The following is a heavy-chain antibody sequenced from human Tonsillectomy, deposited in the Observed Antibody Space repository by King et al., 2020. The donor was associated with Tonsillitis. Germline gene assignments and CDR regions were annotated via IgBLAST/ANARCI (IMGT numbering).Heavy chain of an antibody. D-gene: IGHD3-22*01. CDR3: ANSPPNDYDSSGYIIPLMDV. CDR2: ISRYGAST. CDR1: GFTFTSSA. J-gene: IGHJ6*02. V-gene: IGHV3-23*04. Sequence: VQLVESGGGLVQPGGSLRLSCAASGFTFTSSALSWVRQAPGKGLEWVSSISRYGASTYYADSVKGRFTISRDNSKNTLYLQMNSLRAEDTAVYYCANSPPNDYDSSGYIIPLMDVCGQGTKVTVSS.